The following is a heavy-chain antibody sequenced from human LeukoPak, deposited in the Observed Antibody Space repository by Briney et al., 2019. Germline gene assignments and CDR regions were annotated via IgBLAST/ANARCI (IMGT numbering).Heavy chain of an antibody. CDR1: GGSFSGYY. D-gene: IGHD3-3*01. CDR2: INHSGST. CDR3: ARSDSNWSVSGYYGMDV. Sequence: SETLPLTCAVYGGSFSGYYWSWIRQPPGKGLEWIGEINHSGSTNYNPSLKSRVTISVDTSKNQFSLKLSSVTAADTAVYYCARSDSNWSVSGYYGMDVWGQGTTVTVSS. V-gene: IGHV4-34*01. J-gene: IGHJ6*02.